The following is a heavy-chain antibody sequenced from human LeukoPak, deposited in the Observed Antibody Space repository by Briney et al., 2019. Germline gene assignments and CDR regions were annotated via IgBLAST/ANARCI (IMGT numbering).Heavy chain of an antibody. V-gene: IGHV4-61*02. CDR2: IYTSGST. Sequence: PSQTLSLTCTVSGGSISSGSYYWSWIRQPAGKGLEWIGRIYTSGSTNYNPSLKSRVTISVDTSKNQFSLKLSSVTAADTAVYYCARDVEWLPNYYYYYMDVWGKGTTVTVSS. D-gene: IGHD3-3*01. CDR3: ARDVEWLPNYYYYYMDV. J-gene: IGHJ6*03. CDR1: GGSISSGSYY.